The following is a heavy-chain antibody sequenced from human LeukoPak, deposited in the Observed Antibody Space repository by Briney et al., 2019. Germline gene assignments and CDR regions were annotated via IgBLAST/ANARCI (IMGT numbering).Heavy chain of an antibody. CDR3: ARAPRYCSSTSCYTDWFDP. CDR2: MNPNSGNT. Sequence: GASVKVSCKASGYTFTSYDINWVRQATGQGLEWMGWMNPNSGNTGYAQKFQGRVTITRNTSISTAYMELSSLRSEDTAVCYCARAPRYCSSTSCYTDWFDPWGQGTLVTVSS. CDR1: GYTFTSYD. J-gene: IGHJ5*02. V-gene: IGHV1-8*03. D-gene: IGHD2-2*02.